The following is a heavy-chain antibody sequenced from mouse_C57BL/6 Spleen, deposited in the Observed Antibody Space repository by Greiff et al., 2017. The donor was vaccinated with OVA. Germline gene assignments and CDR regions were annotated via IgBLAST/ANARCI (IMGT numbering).Heavy chain of an antibody. CDR3: ASMDLYDYDVSFFDY. CDR1: GYTFTSYW. V-gene: IGHV1-64*01. CDR2: IHPNSGST. D-gene: IGHD2-4*01. Sequence: QVQLQQPGAELVKPGASVKLSCKASGYTFTSYWMHWVKQRPGQGLEWIGMIHPNSGSTNYNEKFKSKATLTVDKSSSTAYMQLSSLTSEDSAVYYCASMDLYDYDVSFFDYWGQGTTLTVSS. J-gene: IGHJ2*01.